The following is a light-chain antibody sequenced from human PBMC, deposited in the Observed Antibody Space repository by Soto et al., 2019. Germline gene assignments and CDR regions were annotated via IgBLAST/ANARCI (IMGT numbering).Light chain of an antibody. CDR2: DTS. CDR3: QEYMQWPPGM. J-gene: IGKJ1*01. CDR1: QFVSSR. V-gene: IGKV3-15*01. Sequence: DIVVTQSPATLSASPGDRVTLSCRASQFVSSRLAWYQQRPGQVPSLLIYDTSTRAPGISARFSGSGSGTEFTLTISILQSEDFAVYYCQEYMQWPPGMFGPGTTVDIK.